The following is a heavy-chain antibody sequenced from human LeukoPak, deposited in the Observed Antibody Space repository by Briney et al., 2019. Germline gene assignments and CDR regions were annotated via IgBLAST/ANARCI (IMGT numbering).Heavy chain of an antibody. V-gene: IGHV1-18*01. D-gene: IGHD5-12*01. Sequence: GASVKVSCKASGGTSNSHAISWVRQAPGQGLEWMGWISAYNGNTNYAQKLQGRVTMTTDTSTSTAYMELRSLRSDDTAVYYCARVGYSGYDYLVYWGQGTLVTVSS. CDR2: ISAYNGNT. J-gene: IGHJ4*02. CDR1: GGTSNSHA. CDR3: ARVGYSGYDYLVY.